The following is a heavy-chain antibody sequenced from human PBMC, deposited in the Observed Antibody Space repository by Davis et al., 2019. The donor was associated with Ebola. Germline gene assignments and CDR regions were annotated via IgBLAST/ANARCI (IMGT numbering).Heavy chain of an antibody. J-gene: IGHJ5*02. Sequence: PGGSLRLSCAASGFSLSRYIMNWVRQAPGKGLEWLAVISIDGSNKYYADSVKGRFTISRDNSKNTLYLQMNSLRAEDTAVYYCARGAVAVAGTIWFDPWGQGTLVTVSS. CDR2: ISIDGSNK. CDR1: GFSLSRYI. D-gene: IGHD6-19*01. V-gene: IGHV3-30-3*01. CDR3: ARGAVAVAGTIWFDP.